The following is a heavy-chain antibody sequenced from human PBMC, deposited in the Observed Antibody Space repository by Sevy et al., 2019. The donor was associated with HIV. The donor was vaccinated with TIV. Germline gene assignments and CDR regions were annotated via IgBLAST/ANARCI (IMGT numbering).Heavy chain of an antibody. V-gene: IGHV1-24*01. CDR2: FDPDDGET. D-gene: IGHD3-22*01. Sequence: ASVKVSCKVSGYTLSELSMHWVRQPPGKGLEWMGLFDPDDGETIYAQRFQGRVTMTEDTSADTAYMELSSLRSEDTAMYYCATAREYYSDNSGYLDYWGQGTPVTVSS. CDR1: GYTLSELS. J-gene: IGHJ4*02. CDR3: ATAREYYSDNSGYLDY.